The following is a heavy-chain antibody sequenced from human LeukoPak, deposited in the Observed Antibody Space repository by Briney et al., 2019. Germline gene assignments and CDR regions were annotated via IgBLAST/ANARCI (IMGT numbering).Heavy chain of an antibody. CDR3: ARVSVSSGYYLKLYYFDY. D-gene: IGHD3-22*01. CDR1: GGSISSYY. CDR2: IYYSGST. Sequence: PSETLSPTCTVSGGSISSYYWSWIRQPPGKGLEWIGYIYYSGSTNYNPSLKSRVTISVDTSKNQFSLKLSSVTAADTAVYYCARVSVSSGYYLKLYYFDYWGQGTLVTVSS. J-gene: IGHJ4*02. V-gene: IGHV4-59*01.